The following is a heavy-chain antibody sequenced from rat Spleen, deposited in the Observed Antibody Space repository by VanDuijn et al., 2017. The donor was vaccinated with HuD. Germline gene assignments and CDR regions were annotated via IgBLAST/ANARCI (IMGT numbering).Heavy chain of an antibody. CDR1: GYSITSNY. Sequence: EVHLQESGPGLVKPSQSLSLTCSVTGYSITSNYWGWIRKFPGNKMEWMGYIDYSGRTSYNPSLKSLISITRDTSKNQFFLQLNSVTTEDTATYYCTRGLSMSSTNYYYALFAYWGQGTLVTVSS. V-gene: IGHV3-1*01. CDR2: IDYSGRT. CDR3: TRGLSMSSTNYYYALFAY. D-gene: IGHD1-6*01. J-gene: IGHJ3*01.